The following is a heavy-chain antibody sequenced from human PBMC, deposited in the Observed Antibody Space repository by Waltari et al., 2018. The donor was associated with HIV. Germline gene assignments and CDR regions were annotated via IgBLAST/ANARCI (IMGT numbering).Heavy chain of an antibody. CDR1: GGSGSSSSFY. CDR3: ARRYGSRAGWFDT. J-gene: IGHJ5*02. CDR2: IFYAGNT. Sequence: QLQLQESGPGLVKPSETLSLTCPVSGGSGSSSSFYWGWFRQPPGKGLEWIGNIFYAGNTYYNPSLRSRLTLSVDTSKNQVSLRLTSVTAADTAAYYCARRYGSRAGWFDTWGQGSLVTVSS. V-gene: IGHV4-39*01. D-gene: IGHD3-10*01.